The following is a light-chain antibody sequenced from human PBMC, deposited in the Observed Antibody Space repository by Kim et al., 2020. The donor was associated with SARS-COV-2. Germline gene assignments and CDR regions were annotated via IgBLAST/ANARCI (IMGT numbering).Light chain of an antibody. CDR1: RGFFYNPYNKNC. J-gene: IGKJ1*01. CDR2: WAS. CDR3: QQYYGNPWT. V-gene: IGKV4-1*01. Sequence: DIAMTTPPNPRVCLRARRPTTTAKPGRGFFYNPYNKNCLAWYQQKPGQPPQLLMYWASTRESGVPDRFSGSGSGTDFTLTISSLQAEDVAVYFCQQYYGNPWTFGQGTKLEI.